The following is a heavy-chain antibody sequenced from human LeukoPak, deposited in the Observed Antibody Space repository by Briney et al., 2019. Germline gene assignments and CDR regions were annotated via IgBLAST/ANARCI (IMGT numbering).Heavy chain of an antibody. CDR3: ARAPSVPNYCSGGSCPRAYPYYYYYGMDV. V-gene: IGHV1-8*01. Sequence: ASVTVSCKASGYTFTSYDINWVRQAPGQGVEWMGWMNTNRGNTDYAQKFQGRVTITRNTSISTAYMELSSLRSEDTAVYYCARAPSVPNYCSGGSCPRAYPYYYYYGMDVWGQGTTVTVSS. CDR2: MNTNRGNT. D-gene: IGHD2-15*01. CDR1: GYTFTSYD. J-gene: IGHJ6*02.